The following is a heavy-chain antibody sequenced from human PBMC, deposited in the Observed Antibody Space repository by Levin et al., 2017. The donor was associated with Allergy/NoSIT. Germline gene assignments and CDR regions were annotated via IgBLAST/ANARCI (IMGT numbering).Heavy chain of an antibody. V-gene: IGHV3-30*18. J-gene: IGHJ4*02. Sequence: GESLKISCTASGFTFSTYGMHWVRQAPDKGLDWVALITSNGNNIYYADSVKGRFTISRDNYKNTLFLQMNSLRAEDTAVYYCAKAAVADWGQGTLVTVSS. CDR3: AKAAVAD. CDR1: GFTFSTYG. CDR2: ITSNGNNI.